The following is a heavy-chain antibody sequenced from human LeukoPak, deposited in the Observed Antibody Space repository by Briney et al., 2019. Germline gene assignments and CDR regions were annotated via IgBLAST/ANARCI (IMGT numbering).Heavy chain of an antibody. Sequence: SETLSLTCTVSGGSISSGGYYWSWLRQHPGKGLEWIGYIYYSGSTYYNPSLKSRVTISVDTSKNQFSLKLSSVTAADTAVYYCARVRGELYFDYWGQGTLVTVSS. J-gene: IGHJ4*02. D-gene: IGHD4-23*01. V-gene: IGHV4-31*03. CDR2: IYYSGST. CDR3: ARVRGELYFDY. CDR1: GGSISSGGYY.